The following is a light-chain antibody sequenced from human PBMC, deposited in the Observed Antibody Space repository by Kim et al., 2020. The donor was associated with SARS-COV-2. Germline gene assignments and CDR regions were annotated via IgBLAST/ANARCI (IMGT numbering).Light chain of an antibody. CDR1: QSVLYSSNNKNY. J-gene: IGKJ4*01. CDR2: WAS. CDR3: QQYYSTPPVT. Sequence: DIVMTQSPDSLAVSLGERATINCKSSQSVLYSSNNKNYLAWYQQKPGQPPKLLIYWASTRESGVPDRFSGSGSGTDFTLTISSLQAEDVAFYYCQQYYSTPPVTFGGGTKVDI. V-gene: IGKV4-1*01.